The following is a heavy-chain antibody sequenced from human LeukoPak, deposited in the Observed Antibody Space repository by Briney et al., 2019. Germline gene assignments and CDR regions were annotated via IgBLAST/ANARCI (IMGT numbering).Heavy chain of an antibody. V-gene: IGHV3-66*01. Sequence: GGSLRLSCAASGFTVSTNYMNWVRQAPGKGLEWVSIIYSGGSTNYADSVKGRFTISRDNSKNTLYHQMNSLRAEDTAVYYCTRTSSGWYSYWGQGTLVTVSS. CDR2: IYSGGST. D-gene: IGHD6-19*01. J-gene: IGHJ4*02. CDR3: TRTSSGWYSY. CDR1: GFTVSTNY.